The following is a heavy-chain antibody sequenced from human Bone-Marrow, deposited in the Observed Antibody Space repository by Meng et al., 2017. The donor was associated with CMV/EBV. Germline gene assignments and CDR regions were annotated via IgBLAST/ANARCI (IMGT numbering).Heavy chain of an antibody. J-gene: IGHJ4*02. CDR2: INPNSGGT. D-gene: IGHD4-17*01. Sequence: ASVKVSCKASGYTFTGYYMHWVRQAPGQGLEWMGWINPNSGGTNYAQKFQGRVTITTDESTSTAYMGLSSLRSEDTAVYYCASLPPYGDSDYWGQGTLVTVSS. CDR3: ASLPPYGDSDY. V-gene: IGHV1-2*02. CDR1: GYTFTGYY.